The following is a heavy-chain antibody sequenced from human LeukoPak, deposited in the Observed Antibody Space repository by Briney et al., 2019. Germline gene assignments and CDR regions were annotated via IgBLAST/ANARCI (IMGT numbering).Heavy chain of an antibody. V-gene: IGHV3-74*01. J-gene: IGHJ4*02. CDR2: VNADGSVT. CDR1: GFTFSGYW. CDR3: ARDLNWGQVDY. D-gene: IGHD7-27*01. Sequence: GGSLRLSCAASGFTFSGYWMYWIRQSPAKGLEWVARVNADGSVTNYAGSVKGRFTISRDTATNIVYLQMNSLRDDDTAVYYCARDLNWGQVDYWGQGTLVTVSS.